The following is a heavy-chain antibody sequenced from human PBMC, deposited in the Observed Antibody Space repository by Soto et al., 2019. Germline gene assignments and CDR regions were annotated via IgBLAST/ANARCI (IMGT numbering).Heavy chain of an antibody. CDR1: GYTFNSYY. V-gene: IGHV1-46*02. CDR3: ARGGYDWYFDL. J-gene: IGHJ2*01. Sequence: QVQLVQSGAEVKKPGASVKVSCKASGYTFNSYYIHWVRQAPGQGLEWMGIFNPSGGRTSYPQKLQGRVTLTRDTSTSTVSMELRSLRSEDTAIYYCARGGYDWYFDLWGRGTLVTVSS. CDR2: FNPSGGRT. D-gene: IGHD5-18*01.